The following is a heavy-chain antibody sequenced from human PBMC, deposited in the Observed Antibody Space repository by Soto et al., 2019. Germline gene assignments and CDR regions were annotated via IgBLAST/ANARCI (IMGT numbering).Heavy chain of an antibody. CDR1: GGTFSSYT. Sequence: ASVKVSCKASGGTFSSYTISWVRQAPGQGLEWMGRIIPILGIANYAQKFQGRVTITADKSTSTAYMELSSLRSDDTAVYYCARTPTAVVMYYYYGMDVWGQGTTVTVSS. CDR3: ARTPTAVVMYYYYGMDV. D-gene: IGHD2-15*01. J-gene: IGHJ6*02. V-gene: IGHV1-69*02. CDR2: IIPILGIA.